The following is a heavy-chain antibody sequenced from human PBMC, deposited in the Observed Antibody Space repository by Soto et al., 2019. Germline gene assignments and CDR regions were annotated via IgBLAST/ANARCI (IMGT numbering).Heavy chain of an antibody. CDR2: MNPNNNNT. J-gene: IGHJ4*02. CDR3: ARGPHPYFNDY. CDR1: GYTFTSYD. V-gene: IGHV1-8*01. D-gene: IGHD2-8*01. Sequence: QVQLVQSGAEVKKPGASVKVSCKASGYTFTSYDINWVRQATGQGLEWMGWMNPNNNNTRYAQKFQGRVTMARNTSISTAYMELSSLGSEDTAVYYCARGPHPYFNDYWGQGTLVTVSS.